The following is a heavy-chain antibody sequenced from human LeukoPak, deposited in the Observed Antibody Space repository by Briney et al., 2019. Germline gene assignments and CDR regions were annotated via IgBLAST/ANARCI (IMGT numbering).Heavy chain of an antibody. CDR3: ARRKRALWSGKYPVYYYYYMDV. V-gene: IGHV4-4*09. Sequence: SETLSVTCTVSGGSISSYYWSWIRQPPGKGLEWIGYIYTSGSTNYNPSLKSRVTISVDTSKNQFSLKLSSVTAADTAVYYCARRKRALWSGKYPVYYYYYMDVWGKGTTVTVSS. CDR2: IYTSGST. D-gene: IGHD3-3*01. CDR1: GGSISSYY. J-gene: IGHJ6*03.